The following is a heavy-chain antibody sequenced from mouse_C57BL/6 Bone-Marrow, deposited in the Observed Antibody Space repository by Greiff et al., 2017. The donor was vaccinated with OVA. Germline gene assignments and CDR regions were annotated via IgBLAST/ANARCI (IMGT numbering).Heavy chain of an antibody. CDR2: IHPNSGST. J-gene: IGHJ3*01. CDR3: GTSYGSSFAY. D-gene: IGHD1-1*01. CDR1: GYTFTSYW. V-gene: IGHV1-64*01. Sequence: QVQLQQPGAELVKPGASVKLSCKASGYTFTSYWMHWVKQRPGQGLEWIGMIHPNSGSTNYNEKFKSKATLTVDKSSSTAYMQLSSLTSEDSAVYYCGTSYGSSFAYWGQGTLVTVSA.